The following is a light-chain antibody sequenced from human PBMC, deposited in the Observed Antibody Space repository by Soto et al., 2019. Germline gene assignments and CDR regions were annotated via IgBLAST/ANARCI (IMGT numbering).Light chain of an antibody. J-gene: IGLJ1*01. CDR1: SSDVGSYNL. CDR2: EGS. Sequence: QSALTQPASVSGSPGQSITISCTGTSSDVGSYNLVSWYQQHPGKAPKLMIYEGSKRPSGVSIRFSGSKSGNTASLTISGLQAEDEADYYCCSYAGSSTYVFGTGTKVPS. V-gene: IGLV2-23*01. CDR3: CSYAGSSTYV.